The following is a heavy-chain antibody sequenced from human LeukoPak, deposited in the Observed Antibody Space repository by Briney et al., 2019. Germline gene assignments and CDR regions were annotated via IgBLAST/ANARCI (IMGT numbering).Heavy chain of an antibody. Sequence: SGTLSLTCTVSGGSMTHYFWNWIRQPPGKGLEWIGYTHTSGSPDYSRSLKSRVTISLDTSKNQFSLMLSSVTAADTAVYFCARASQRYCSGTTCFPYWFDTWGQGTLATVSS. CDR2: THTSGSP. D-gene: IGHD2-2*01. J-gene: IGHJ5*02. CDR3: ARASQRYCSGTTCFPYWFDT. V-gene: IGHV4-4*09. CDR1: GGSMTHYF.